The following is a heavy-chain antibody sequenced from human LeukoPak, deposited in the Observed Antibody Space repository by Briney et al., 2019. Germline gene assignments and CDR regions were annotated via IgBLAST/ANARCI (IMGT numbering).Heavy chain of an antibody. Sequence: SGTLSLTCAVSGGSLSSSNWWSWVRQPPGKGLEWIGEIYHSGSTNYNPSLKSRVTISVDKSKNQFSLKLSSVTAADTAVYYCASGGRAAAGTSLDYWGQGTLVTVSS. D-gene: IGHD6-13*01. CDR1: GGSLSSSNW. CDR2: IYHSGST. J-gene: IGHJ4*02. V-gene: IGHV4-4*02. CDR3: ASGGRAAAGTSLDY.